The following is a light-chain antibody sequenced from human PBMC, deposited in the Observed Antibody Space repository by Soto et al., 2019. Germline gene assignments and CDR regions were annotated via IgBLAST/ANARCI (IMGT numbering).Light chain of an antibody. Sequence: SYELAQPTSVSVAPGQTARITCGGNKIGSKSVHWYQQKPGQAPVLVVYNDNDRPSGIPERLSGSNSDSTATLTISRVEVGDEADYYCQVWDGSTDRGGVFGGGTKLTVL. V-gene: IGLV3-21*02. CDR2: NDN. J-gene: IGLJ3*02. CDR3: QVWDGSTDRGGV. CDR1: KIGSKS.